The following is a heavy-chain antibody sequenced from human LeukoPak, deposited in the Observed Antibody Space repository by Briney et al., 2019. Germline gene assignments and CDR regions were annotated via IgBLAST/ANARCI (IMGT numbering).Heavy chain of an antibody. CDR3: AARPTSAAVDPSDF. D-gene: IGHD6-19*01. CDR2: ISGSGDST. Sequence: GGSLRLSCAASGLTPSSCAMSWVRQAPGKGLEWVSAISGSGDSTYYADSVKGRFTISRDNSKSMLYLQMNSLRAEDTATYYCAARPTSAAVDPSDFWGQGTLVTVSS. V-gene: IGHV3-23*01. J-gene: IGHJ4*02. CDR1: GLTPSSCA.